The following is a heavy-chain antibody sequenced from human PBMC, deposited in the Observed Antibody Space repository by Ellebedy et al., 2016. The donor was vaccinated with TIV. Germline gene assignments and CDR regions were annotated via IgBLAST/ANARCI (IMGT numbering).Heavy chain of an antibody. CDR2: INHSGST. V-gene: IGHV4-34*01. D-gene: IGHD3-9*01. CDR1: GGSFSGYY. J-gene: IGHJ4*02. CDR3: ARLRNDMNSNYFDY. Sequence: SETLSLTXAVYGGSFSGYYWTWIRQPPGKGLEWIGEINHSGSTNYNPSLKSRVTISVDTSKNQFSLKLSSVTAADTAVYYCARLRNDMNSNYFDYWGQGTLVTVSS.